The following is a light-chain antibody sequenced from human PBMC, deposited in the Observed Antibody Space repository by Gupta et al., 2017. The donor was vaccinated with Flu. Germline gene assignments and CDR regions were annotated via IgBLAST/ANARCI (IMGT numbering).Light chain of an antibody. J-gene: IGLJ2*01. CDR3: SSYRKSDTVVV. CDR2: EVN. V-gene: IGLV2-14*01. CDR1: SSYVGGYDY. Sequence: IAISCTGTSSYVGGYDYVSWYQQHPGKAPELVIFEVNRRPSGISDRFSGSKSGNTASLTISGLRAEDEAFYYCSSYRKSDTVVVFGGGTKLTVL.